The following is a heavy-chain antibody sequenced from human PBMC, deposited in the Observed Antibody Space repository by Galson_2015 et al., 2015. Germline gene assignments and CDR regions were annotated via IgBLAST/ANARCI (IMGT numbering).Heavy chain of an antibody. J-gene: IGHJ3*01. CDR2: IYPGDSDT. CDR1: GYSFTRNW. CDR3: AKSREGYCSGGSCDMGDFDV. Sequence: QSGAEVTKPGESLKISCKGSGYSFTRNWIGWVRQMPGKGLEWMGIIYPGDSDTRYSPSFQGQVSISADKSISTAYLQWSSLKASDTAMYYCAKSREGYCSGGSCDMGDFDVWGHGTMVTVSS. D-gene: IGHD2-15*01. V-gene: IGHV5-51*01.